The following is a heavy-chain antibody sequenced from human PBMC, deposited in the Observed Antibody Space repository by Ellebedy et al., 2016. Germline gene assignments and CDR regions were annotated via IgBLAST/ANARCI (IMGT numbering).Heavy chain of an antibody. CDR1: GYTLTSYY. Sequence: ASVKVSCKASGYTLTSYYIHWVRQAPGQGLEWMGRIIPMLGIANYTQRFQGRVTITADKSTATAYMELTSLRFEDTAVYFCASPDYGDSPTHKSKRQYYYGMDVWGQGTTVTVSS. D-gene: IGHD4-17*01. CDR2: IIPMLGIA. J-gene: IGHJ6*02. CDR3: ASPDYGDSPTHKSKRQYYYGMDV. V-gene: IGHV1-69*10.